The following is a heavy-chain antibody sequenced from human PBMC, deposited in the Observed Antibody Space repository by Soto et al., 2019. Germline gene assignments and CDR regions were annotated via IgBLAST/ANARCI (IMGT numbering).Heavy chain of an antibody. CDR2: ISYDGSNK. V-gene: IGHV3-30*18. D-gene: IGHD6-6*01. CDR1: GFTSISYG. CDR3: AKTYSSSAGSPYYFEY. Sequence: GGSLRLSCAASGFTSISYGMHWVRQAPGKGLEWVAVISYDGSNKYYADSVKGRFTISRDNSKNTLYLQMNSLRAEDTAVYYCAKTYSSSAGSPYYFEYWGQGTLVTVSS. J-gene: IGHJ4*02.